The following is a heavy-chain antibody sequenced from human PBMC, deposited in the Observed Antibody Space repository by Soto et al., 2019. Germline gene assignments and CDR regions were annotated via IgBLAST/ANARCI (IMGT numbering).Heavy chain of an antibody. V-gene: IGHV4-34*01. CDR1: GGSFTDYY. CDR3: ARGEYDSSGLYSWAPLGFDV. D-gene: IGHD3-22*01. Sequence: QVQLRQWGAGLLKPSETLVLTCAVSGGSFTDYYWGWIRRSPGKGLEWIGEINHSASSTYNPSLASRVTILVDTSKKQFSLRLTSVTAADTAMYYCARGEYDSSGLYSWAPLGFDVWGQGTTVTVSS. J-gene: IGHJ6*02. CDR2: INHSASS.